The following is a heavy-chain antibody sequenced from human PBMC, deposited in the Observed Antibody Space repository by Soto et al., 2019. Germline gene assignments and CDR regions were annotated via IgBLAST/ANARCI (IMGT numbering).Heavy chain of an antibody. D-gene: IGHD2-8*01. J-gene: IGHJ6*02. CDR3: ARGDSTDCSNGVCSFFYNHDMDV. CDR1: GYSFTDYH. Sequence: GASVKVSCKASGYSFTDYHIHWVRQAPGQGLEWLGRINPKSGGTSTAQKFQGWVAMTTDTSISTASMELTRLTSDDTAIYYCARGDSTDCSNGVCSFFYNHDMDVWGQGTTVTVSS. V-gene: IGHV1-2*04. CDR2: INPKSGGT.